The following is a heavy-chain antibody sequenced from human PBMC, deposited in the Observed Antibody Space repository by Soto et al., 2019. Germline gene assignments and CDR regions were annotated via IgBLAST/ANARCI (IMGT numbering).Heavy chain of an antibody. CDR2: MNPNSGNT. CDR3: ARIRPPYCTNGVCYVGYYYYYGMDV. V-gene: IGHV1-8*01. D-gene: IGHD2-8*01. J-gene: IGHJ6*02. Sequence: VASVKVSCKASGYTFTSYDINWVRQATGQGLEWMGWMNPNSGNTGYAQKFQGRVTMTRNTSISTAYMELSSLRSEDTAVYYCARIRPPYCTNGVCYVGYYYYYGMDVWGQGTTVTVSS. CDR1: GYTFTSYD.